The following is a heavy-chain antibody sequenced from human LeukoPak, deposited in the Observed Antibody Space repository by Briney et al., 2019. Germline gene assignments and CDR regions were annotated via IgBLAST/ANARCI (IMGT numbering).Heavy chain of an antibody. Sequence: GESLKISCKGSGYSFTSYWIGWVRQMPGKGLEWMGIIYPGDSDTRYSPSFQGQVTISADKSISTAYLQWSSLKASDTAMYYCARGPGDYDILTGYYYFDYWGQGTLVTVSS. D-gene: IGHD3-9*01. V-gene: IGHV5-51*01. CDR1: GYSFTSYW. CDR3: ARGPGDYDILTGYYYFDY. CDR2: IYPGDSDT. J-gene: IGHJ4*02.